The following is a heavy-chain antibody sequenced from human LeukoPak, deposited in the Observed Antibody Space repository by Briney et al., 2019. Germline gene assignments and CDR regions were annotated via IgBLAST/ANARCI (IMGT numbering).Heavy chain of an antibody. D-gene: IGHD1-26*01. J-gene: IGHJ3*02. CDR1: GITFSSYW. CDR2: IKQDGSEK. Sequence: PGGSLRLSCAASGITFSSYWMTWVRQAPGKGLEWVANIKQDGSEKYYVDSVKGRFTISRDNAKNSLDLQMNCLRAEDTAVYYCARSGTYRNAAFDIWGQGTMVTVSS. V-gene: IGHV3-7*05. CDR3: ARSGTYRNAAFDI.